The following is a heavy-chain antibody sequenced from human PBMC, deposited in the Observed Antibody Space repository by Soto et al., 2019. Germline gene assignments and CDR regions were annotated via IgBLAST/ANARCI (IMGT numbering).Heavy chain of an antibody. D-gene: IGHD3-3*01. V-gene: IGHV4-30-4*01. Sequence: SETLSLTCTVSGGSIVSDDYYWSWVRQPPGKGLGWIGYIYYSGTTYYNPSLKSRFTISIDTSKHQSSLKLSSVTAAGTAVYFCARDPRITIVGLLAHYGMDVWGQGTTVTVSS. CDR1: GGSIVSDDYY. J-gene: IGHJ6*02. CDR2: IYYSGTT. CDR3: ARDPRITIVGLLAHYGMDV.